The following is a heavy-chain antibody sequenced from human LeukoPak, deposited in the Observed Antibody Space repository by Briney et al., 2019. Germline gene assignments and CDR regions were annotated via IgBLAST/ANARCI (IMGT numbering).Heavy chain of an antibody. Sequence: ASVKVSCKASVYTFTDYFMHWVRQAPGQGLEWMGWINPNSGGTVYAQKFQGRVTMTRDTSITTAYMDLSSLRSDDTAVYYCARVYGSGSYYNHWGQGTLVTVSS. D-gene: IGHD3-10*01. CDR3: ARVYGSGSYYNH. CDR1: VYTFTDYF. V-gene: IGHV1-2*02. CDR2: INPNSGGT. J-gene: IGHJ5*02.